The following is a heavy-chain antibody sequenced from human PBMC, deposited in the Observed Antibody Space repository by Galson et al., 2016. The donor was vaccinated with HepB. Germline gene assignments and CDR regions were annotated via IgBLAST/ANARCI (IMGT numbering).Heavy chain of an antibody. V-gene: IGHV6-1*01. CDR1: GDSVSSSRAA. CDR3: ARAVEYYTFWSRLYGMDV. J-gene: IGHJ6*02. D-gene: IGHD3-3*01. CDR2: TYYRLKWNN. Sequence: CAISGDSVSSSRAAWNWVRQSPSRGLEWLGRTYYRLKWNNDYAVSVKSRIIINPDTSKNQFSLQLKSVTPDDTAVYYCARAVEYYTFWSRLYGMDVWGQGTTVIVSS.